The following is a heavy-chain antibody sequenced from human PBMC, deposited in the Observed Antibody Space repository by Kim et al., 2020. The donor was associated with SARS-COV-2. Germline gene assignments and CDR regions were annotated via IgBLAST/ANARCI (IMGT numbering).Heavy chain of an antibody. CDR1: GFTFSSYA. D-gene: IGHD3-22*01. Sequence: GGSLRLSCAASGFTFSSYAMHWVRQAPGKGLEWVAVISYDGSNKYYADSVKGRFTISRDNSKNTLYLQMNSLRAEDTAVYYCARTPPPPDSSGPLYFDYWGQGTLVTVSS. CDR2: ISYDGSNK. J-gene: IGHJ4*02. CDR3: ARTPPPPDSSGPLYFDY. V-gene: IGHV3-30*04.